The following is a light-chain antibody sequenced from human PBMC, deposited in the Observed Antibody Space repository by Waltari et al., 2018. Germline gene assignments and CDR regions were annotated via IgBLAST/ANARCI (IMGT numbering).Light chain of an antibody. CDR2: WAS. V-gene: IGKV4-1*01. CDR1: QTISYSSNNKNY. Sequence: DIVMTQSPDSLAVSLGERATINCKSSQTISYSSNNKNYLAWYQKKPGQPPRLLISWASSRESGVPDRFSGSGSGTDFTLTISSLQVVDVAIYYCQQYYSVPLTFGQGTKVGIK. CDR3: QQYYSVPLT. J-gene: IGKJ1*01.